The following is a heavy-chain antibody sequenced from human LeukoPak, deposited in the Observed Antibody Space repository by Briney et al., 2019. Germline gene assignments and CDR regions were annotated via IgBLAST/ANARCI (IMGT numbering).Heavy chain of an antibody. V-gene: IGHV1-2*02. Sequence: GASVKVSCKASGYTFTGYYMHWVRQAPGQGLEWMGWINPNSGGTNYAQKFQGRVTMTRDMSISTAYMELSRLRSDDTAVYYCALPPRYYYDSSGYSQQWGQGTLVTVSS. J-gene: IGHJ1*01. CDR2: INPNSGGT. CDR1: GYTFTGYY. CDR3: ALPPRYYYDSSGYSQQ. D-gene: IGHD3-22*01.